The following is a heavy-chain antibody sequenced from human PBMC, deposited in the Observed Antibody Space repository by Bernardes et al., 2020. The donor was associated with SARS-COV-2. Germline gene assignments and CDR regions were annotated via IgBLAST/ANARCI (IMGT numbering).Heavy chain of an antibody. CDR1: GGSISSSDYY. D-gene: IGHD2-15*01. V-gene: IGHV4-39*01. Sequence: LSLTCTVSGGSISSSDYYWGWIRHPPGKGLEWIGNIFYSASAFYNPSLKSRVIISVDTSKNQFSLKLSSVTAADTAVYYCATGRVVTGTSLDYWGQGTLVTVSS. CDR3: ATGRVVTGTSLDY. J-gene: IGHJ4*02. CDR2: IFYSASA.